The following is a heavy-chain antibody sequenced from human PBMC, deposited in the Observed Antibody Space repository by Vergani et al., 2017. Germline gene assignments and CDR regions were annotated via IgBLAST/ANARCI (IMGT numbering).Heavy chain of an antibody. V-gene: IGHV3-9*01. CDR1: GFTFDDYA. D-gene: IGHD3-10*01. CDR2: ISWNSGSI. Sequence: EVQLLESGGGLVQPGGSLRLSCAASGFTFDDYAMHWVRQAPGKGLEWVSGISWNSGSIGYADSVKGRFTISRENSKNSLYLQMNSLRAEDTALYYCAKDLLGGSGAFDYWGQGTLVTVSS. J-gene: IGHJ4*02. CDR3: AKDLLGGSGAFDY.